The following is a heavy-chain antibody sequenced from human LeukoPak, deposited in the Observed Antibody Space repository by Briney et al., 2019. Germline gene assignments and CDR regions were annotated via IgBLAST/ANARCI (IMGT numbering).Heavy chain of an antibody. CDR1: GYTFTGYY. D-gene: IGHD1-26*01. CDR2: INPNSGGT. Sequence: GASVKVSCKASGYTFTGYYMHWVRQAPGQGLEWMGWINPNSGGTNYAQKFQGRVTMTRDTCISTAYMELSRLRSDDTAVYYCASINSVIYYHDAFDICGQGTMGTVSS. J-gene: IGHJ3*02. V-gene: IGHV1-2*02. CDR3: ASINSVIYYHDAFDI.